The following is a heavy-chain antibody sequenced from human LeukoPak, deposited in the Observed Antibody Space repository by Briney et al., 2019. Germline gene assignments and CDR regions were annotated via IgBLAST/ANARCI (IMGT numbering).Heavy chain of an antibody. V-gene: IGHV1-18*01. J-gene: IGHJ4*02. D-gene: IGHD1-7*01. CDR2: ISAYNGNT. CDR3: ARETGTTVSPDY. Sequence: ASVKVSCKASSYTFTSYGISWVRQAPGQGLEWMGWISAYNGNTNYAQKLQGRVTMTTETSTSTAYMELRSLRSDDTAVYYCARETGTTVSPDYWGQGTLVTVSS. CDR1: SYTFTSYG.